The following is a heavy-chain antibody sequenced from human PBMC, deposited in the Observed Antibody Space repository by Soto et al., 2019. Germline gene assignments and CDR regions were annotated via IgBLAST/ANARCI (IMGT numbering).Heavy chain of an antibody. CDR2: MSPNSGNT. Sequence: QVQLVQSGAEVKKPGASVKVSCKTSGYTFTNDDINWVRQAAGQGLEWIGWMSPNSGNTGYAQKFQGXGXRXRXHSISTAYMELSSLRSEDTAVSYCASCMSDGFGELSWDQGTLVTVSS. CDR1: GYTFTNDD. J-gene: IGHJ5*02. CDR3: ASCMSDGFGELS. V-gene: IGHV1-8*02. D-gene: IGHD3-10*01.